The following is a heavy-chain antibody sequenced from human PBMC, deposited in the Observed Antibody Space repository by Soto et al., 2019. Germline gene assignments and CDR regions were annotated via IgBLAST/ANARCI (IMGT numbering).Heavy chain of an antibody. J-gene: IGHJ4*02. V-gene: IGHV3-73*02. CDR3: TRLECSSTSCYKDY. CDR1: GFTFSGSA. CDR2: IRSKANSYAT. D-gene: IGHD2-2*02. Sequence: EVQLVESGGGLVQPGGSLKLSCAASGFTFSGSAMHWVRQASGKGLEWVGRIRSKANSYATAYAASVTGRFTISRDDSKNTAYLQMNSLKTEDTAVYYCTRLECSSTSCYKDYWGQGTLVTVSS.